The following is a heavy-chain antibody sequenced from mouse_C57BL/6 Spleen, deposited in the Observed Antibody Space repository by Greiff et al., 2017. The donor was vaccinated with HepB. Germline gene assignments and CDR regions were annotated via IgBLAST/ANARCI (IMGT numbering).Heavy chain of an antibody. D-gene: IGHD2-12*01. V-gene: IGHV1-61*01. CDR1: GYTFTSYW. CDR2: IYPSDSET. J-gene: IGHJ2*01. Sequence: QVQLQQPGAELVRPGSSVKLSCKASGYTFTSYWMDWVKQRPGQGLEWIGNIYPSDSETHYNQKFKDKATLTVDKSSSTAYMQLSSLTSEDSAVYYCARSADYSAYFDYWGQGTTLTVSS. CDR3: ARSADYSAYFDY.